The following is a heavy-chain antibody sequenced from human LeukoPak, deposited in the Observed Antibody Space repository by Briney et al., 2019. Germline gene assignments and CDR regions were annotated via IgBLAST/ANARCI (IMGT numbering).Heavy chain of an antibody. J-gene: IGHJ4*02. D-gene: IGHD1-26*01. CDR1: GFTFSSYW. CDR2: INSDGSST. CDR3: ARGNSGRPFYYFDH. Sequence: GGSLRLSCAASGFTFSSYWMHWVRQAPGKGLVWVSRINSDGSSTSYADSVKGRFTISRDNAKNTLYLQMNSLRAEDTAVDYWARGNSGRPFYYFDHWGQGTLVTVSS. V-gene: IGHV3-74*01.